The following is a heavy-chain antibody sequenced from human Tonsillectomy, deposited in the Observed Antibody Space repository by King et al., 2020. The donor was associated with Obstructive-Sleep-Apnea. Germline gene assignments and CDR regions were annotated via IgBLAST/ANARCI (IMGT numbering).Heavy chain of an antibody. V-gene: IGHV1-46*01. CDR2: INPSGGST. CDR3: ARDDGVAVAGPYKSFDP. J-gene: IGHJ5*02. Sequence: QLVQSGAEVKKPGASVKVSCKASGYTFTNYYMHWVRQAPGQGLEWMGIINPSGGSTSYAQKFQGRVTMTRDTSASTVYMELSSLTSEDTAVYYCARDDGVAVAGPYKSFDPWGQGTLVTVSS. D-gene: IGHD6-19*01. CDR1: GYTFTNYY.